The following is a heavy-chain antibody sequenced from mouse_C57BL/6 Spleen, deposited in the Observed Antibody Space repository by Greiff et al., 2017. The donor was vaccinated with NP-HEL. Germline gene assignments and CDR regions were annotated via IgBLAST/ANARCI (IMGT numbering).Heavy chain of an antibody. D-gene: IGHD2-10*02. V-gene: IGHV5-16*01. CDR2: INYDGSST. Sequence: EVQVVESEGGLVQPGSSMKLSCTASGFTISDYYMAWVRQVPEKGLEWVANINYDGSSTYYLDSLKSRFIISRDNAKNILYLQMSSLTSEDTATYYCARFCLGFAYWGQGTLVTVSA. J-gene: IGHJ3*01. CDR3: ARFCLGFAY. CDR1: GFTISDYY.